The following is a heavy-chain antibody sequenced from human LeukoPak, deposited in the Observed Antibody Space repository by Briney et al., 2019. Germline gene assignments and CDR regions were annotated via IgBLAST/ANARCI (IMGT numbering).Heavy chain of an antibody. J-gene: IGHJ4*02. V-gene: IGHV4-34*01. CDR2: INHSGST. CDR3: PRVTVYCSSTSCKEFDY. Sequence: SETLSLTCAVYGGSFSGYYWSWIRQPPGKRLEWIGEINHSGSTNYNPSLKSRVTISVDTSKNQFSLKLSSVTAADTAVYYCPRVTVYCSSTSCKEFDYWGQGTLVTVSS. CDR1: GGSFSGYY. D-gene: IGHD2-2*01.